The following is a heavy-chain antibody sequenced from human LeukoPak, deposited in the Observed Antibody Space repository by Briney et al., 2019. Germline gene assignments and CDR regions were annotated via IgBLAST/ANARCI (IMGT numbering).Heavy chain of an antibody. D-gene: IGHD2-8*01. V-gene: IGHV3-74*01. J-gene: IGHJ4*02. CDR3: AKRRLKAGFDY. CDR2: INTDGSST. Sequence: GGSLRLSCAASGFTFSSYWMHWVRQAPGKGLVWVSRINTDGSSTSYADSVKGRFTISRDNSKNTLYLQMNSLRAEDTAVYYCAKRRLKAGFDYWGQGTLVTVSS. CDR1: GFTFSSYW.